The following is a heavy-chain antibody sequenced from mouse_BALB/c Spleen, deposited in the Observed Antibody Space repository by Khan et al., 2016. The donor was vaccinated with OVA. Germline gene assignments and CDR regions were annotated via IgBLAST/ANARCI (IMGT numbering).Heavy chain of an antibody. CDR2: IDPFNGGS. V-gene: IGHV1S135*01. J-gene: IGHJ3*01. D-gene: IGHD4-1*01. Sequence: VQLQQSGPELLKPGASVKISCKASGYSFTSYYMHWVKQSHGKSLEWIGYIDPFNGGSTYNQKFKGKATLTVDKSSSTAYMHLSSLTSEDSAVCCCTRLGLDSWFAYGVQGTLVTVSA. CDR1: GYSFTSYY. CDR3: TRLGLDSWFAY.